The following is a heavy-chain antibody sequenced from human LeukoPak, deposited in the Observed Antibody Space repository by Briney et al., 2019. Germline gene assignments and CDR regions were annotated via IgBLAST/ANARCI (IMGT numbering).Heavy chain of an antibody. Sequence: GESLKISCKGSGFSFTRYWIGWVRQMPGKGLEWMGIIYPGDSDTRYSPSFQGQVTISVDKSISTAYLQWSSLKASDTAIYYCARHLIEAAAGAFFLWGQGTLVTVSS. CDR2: IYPGDSDT. D-gene: IGHD6-13*01. CDR1: GFSFTRYW. CDR3: ARHLIEAAAGAFFL. V-gene: IGHV5-51*01. J-gene: IGHJ4*02.